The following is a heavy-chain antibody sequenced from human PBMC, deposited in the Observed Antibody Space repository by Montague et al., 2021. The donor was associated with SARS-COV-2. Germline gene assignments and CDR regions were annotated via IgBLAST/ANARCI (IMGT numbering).Heavy chain of an antibody. D-gene: IGHD1-20*01. J-gene: IGHJ5*02. Sequence: SETLSLTCSVSGGSISSYYWSWIRQSPGKGLGWIGFFFHSGITDYNSSLRSRVTISVDMSKNQFSLQLNSVTAADSAVYYCSGTEYNWNDWFDPWGQGTLVTVSS. CDR3: SGTEYNWNDWFDP. V-gene: IGHV4-59*13. CDR2: FFHSGIT. CDR1: GGSISSYY.